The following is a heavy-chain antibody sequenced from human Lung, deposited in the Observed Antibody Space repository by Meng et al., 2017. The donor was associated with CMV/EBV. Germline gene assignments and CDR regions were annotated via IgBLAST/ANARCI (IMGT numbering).Heavy chain of an antibody. V-gene: IGHV1-69*05. CDR3: AALHCSRTSCYVPSSVDV. Sequence: XVXVSXXTSGGTFSPAISWVRQAPGQGLEWMGGFIPIFGKANYAQNFQGRVTISTDVSTSTTYMELSSLRSEDTAVYYCAALHCSRTSCYVPSSVDVWGQGTXVTVSS. D-gene: IGHD2-2*01. CDR2: FIPIFGKA. CDR1: GGTFSPA. J-gene: IGHJ6*02.